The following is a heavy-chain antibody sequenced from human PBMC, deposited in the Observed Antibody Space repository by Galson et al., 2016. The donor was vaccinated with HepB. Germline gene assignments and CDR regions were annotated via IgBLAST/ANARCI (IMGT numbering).Heavy chain of an antibody. J-gene: IGHJ4*02. D-gene: IGHD6-19*01. Sequence: SPRLSCATSGFTFSRYGIHWVRQAPGKGLEWVSASSGRDDRTYYADSVKGRFTISRENSKNTLYLQMNNLRAEDTAVYYCAKESPPGRGWYTVEFWGQGTLVTVSS. CDR2: SSGRDDRT. V-gene: IGHV3-23*01. CDR1: GFTFSRYG. CDR3: AKESPPGRGWYTVEF.